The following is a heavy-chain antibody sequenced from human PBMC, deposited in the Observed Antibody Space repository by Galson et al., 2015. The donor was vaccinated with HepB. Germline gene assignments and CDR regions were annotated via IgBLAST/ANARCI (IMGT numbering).Heavy chain of an antibody. CDR2: ISSSSSYI. CDR3: ARDPMTDFWSGYPLSVYYYGMDV. Sequence: SLRLSCAASGFTFSSYSMNWVRQAPGKGLEWVSSISSSSSYIYYADSVKGRFTTSRDNAKNSLYLQMNSLRAEDTAVYYCARDPMTDFWSGYPLSVYYYGMDVWGQGTTVTVSS. J-gene: IGHJ6*02. CDR1: GFTFSSYS. V-gene: IGHV3-21*01. D-gene: IGHD3-3*01.